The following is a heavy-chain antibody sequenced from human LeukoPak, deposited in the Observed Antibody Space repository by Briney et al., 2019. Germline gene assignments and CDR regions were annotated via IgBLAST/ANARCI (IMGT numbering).Heavy chain of an antibody. Sequence: ASVKVSCKASGYTFTSYGISWVRQAPGQGLEWMGWISAYNGNTNYAQKLQGRVTMTTDTSTSTAYMELRRLRSDDTAVYYCSKVGGYSGYDANEFWGQGTLVTVSS. J-gene: IGHJ1*01. V-gene: IGHV1-18*01. CDR2: ISAYNGNT. CDR1: GYTFTSYG. D-gene: IGHD5-12*01. CDR3: SKVGGYSGYDANEF.